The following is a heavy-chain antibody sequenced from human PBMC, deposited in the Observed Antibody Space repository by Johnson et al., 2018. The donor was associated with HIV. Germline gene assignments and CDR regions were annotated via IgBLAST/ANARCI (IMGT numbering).Heavy chain of an antibody. Sequence: VQLVESGGFVVQPGGSLRLSCAASGFTFDDYAMHWVRQAPGKGLEWVSLISWDGGSTYYADSVKGRFTISRDNSKNSLYLQMNRLRAEDTALYYCARVGERAMIVGGTDAFDIWGQGTMVTVSS. V-gene: IGHV3-43D*03. CDR2: ISWDGGST. CDR3: ARVGERAMIVGGTDAFDI. CDR1: GFTFDDYA. D-gene: IGHD3-22*01. J-gene: IGHJ3*02.